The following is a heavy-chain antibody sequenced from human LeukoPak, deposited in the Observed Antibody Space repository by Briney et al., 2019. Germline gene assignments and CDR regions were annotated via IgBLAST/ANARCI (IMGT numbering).Heavy chain of an antibody. V-gene: IGHV1-18*01. CDR2: TSAYNGNT. Sequence: ASVKVSCKASGYTFTSYGISWVRQAPGQGLEWMGWTSAYNGNTNYAQKLQDRVTMTTDTSTSTAYMELRSLRSDDTAVYYCARGKGRITMVRGVIITNDYWGQGTLVTVSS. J-gene: IGHJ4*02. CDR1: GYTFTSYG. D-gene: IGHD3-10*01. CDR3: ARGKGRITMVRGVIITNDY.